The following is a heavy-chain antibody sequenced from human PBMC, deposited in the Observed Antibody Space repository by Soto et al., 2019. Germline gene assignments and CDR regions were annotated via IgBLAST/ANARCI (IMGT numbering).Heavy chain of an antibody. D-gene: IGHD6-13*01. J-gene: IGHJ4*02. CDR3: ARTPRIAAAGTSYYFDY. V-gene: IGHV4-38-2*01. CDR2: IYHSGST. CDR1: GYSISSGYY. Sequence: SETLSLTCAVSGYSISSGYYWGWIRQPPGKGLEWIGSIYHSGSTYYNPSLKSRVTISVDTSKNQFSLKLSPVTAADTAVYYCARTPRIAAAGTSYYFDYWGQGTLVTVSS.